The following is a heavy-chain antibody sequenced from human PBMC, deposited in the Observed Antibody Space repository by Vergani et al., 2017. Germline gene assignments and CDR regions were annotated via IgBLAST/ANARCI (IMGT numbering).Heavy chain of an antibody. CDR3: ARCFSTSCFDY. D-gene: IGHD2-2*01. CDR2: IRSKNDGGTA. V-gene: IGHV3-15*01. J-gene: IGHJ4*02. CDR1: GITFKNAW. Sequence: EVQVVESGGGLIKPGGSLRLSCVVSGITFKNAWINWVRQAPGKGLEWIGRIRSKNDGGTADYAAPLKGRFTISRDDSKDSAFLLVNNLKTEDTAVYYCARCFSTSCFDYWGQGTLVTVSS.